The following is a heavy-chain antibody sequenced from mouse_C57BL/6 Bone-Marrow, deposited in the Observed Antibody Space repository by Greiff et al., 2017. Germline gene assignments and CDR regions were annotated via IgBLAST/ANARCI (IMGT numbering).Heavy chain of an antibody. J-gene: IGHJ4*01. CDR2: INYDGSST. V-gene: IGHV5-16*01. D-gene: IGHD2-5*01. Sequence: EVMLVESEGSLVQPGRSMKLSCTASGFTFSDYYMAWVRQVPEKGLEWVANINYDGSSTYYLDSLKSRFIISRDNAKNILYLQMSSLKSEDTATYYCARERNYYSNYDYAMDYWGQGTSVTVSS. CDR3: ARERNYYSNYDYAMDY. CDR1: GFTFSDYY.